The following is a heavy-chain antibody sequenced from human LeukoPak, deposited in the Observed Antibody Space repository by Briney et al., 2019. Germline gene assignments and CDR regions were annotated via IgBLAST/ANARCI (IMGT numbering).Heavy chain of an antibody. CDR1: DASISTYY. V-gene: IGHV4-4*07. Sequence: SETLSLTRTVSDASISTYYWSWIRQPAGKGLEWIGHISSSGNTNYNPSLKSRVTMSVDTSKNHFSLKLTSVTAADTAVYYCAREVYYYSSGSYYNFDYWGQGTLVTVSS. D-gene: IGHD3-10*01. J-gene: IGHJ4*02. CDR2: ISSSGNT. CDR3: AREVYYYSSGSYYNFDY.